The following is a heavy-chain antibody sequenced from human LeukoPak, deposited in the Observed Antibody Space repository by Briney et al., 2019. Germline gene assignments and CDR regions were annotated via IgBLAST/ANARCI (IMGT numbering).Heavy chain of an antibody. D-gene: IGHD3-16*01. CDR2: IYYSGST. CDR3: ARASEWGINWFDP. V-gene: IGHV4-59*01. J-gene: IGHJ5*02. CDR1: GGSISSYY. Sequence: SETVSLTCIVSGGSISSYYWSWIRQPPGKGLEWIGYIYYSGSTNYNPSLKSRVTISVDTSKNQFSLKLSSVTAADTAVYYCARASEWGINWFDPWGQGTLVTVSS.